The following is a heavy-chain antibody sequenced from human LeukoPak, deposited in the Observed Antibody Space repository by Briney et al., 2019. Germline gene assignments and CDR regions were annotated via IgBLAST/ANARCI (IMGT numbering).Heavy chain of an antibody. Sequence: GGSLRLSCAASGFTFDDYGMSWVRQAPGKGLEWVSGINWNGGSTGYADSVKGRFTISRDNSKNTLYLQMNSLRAEDTAVYYCAKCSNSSGWYYFDYWGQGTLVTVSS. D-gene: IGHD6-19*01. CDR2: INWNGGST. V-gene: IGHV3-20*04. CDR1: GFTFDDYG. J-gene: IGHJ4*02. CDR3: AKCSNSSGWYYFDY.